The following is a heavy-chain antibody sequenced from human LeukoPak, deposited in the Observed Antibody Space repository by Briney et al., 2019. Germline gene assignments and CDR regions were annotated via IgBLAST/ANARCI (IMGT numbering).Heavy chain of an antibody. CDR1: GYTFTSYD. V-gene: IGHV1-2*02. CDR3: ARNDFWSGYYSVYYYYGMDV. Sequence: ASVKVSCKASGYTFTSYDINWVRQATGQGLEWMGWINPNSGGTNYAQKFQGRVTMTRDTSISTAYMELSRLRSDDTAVYYCARNDFWSGYYSVYYYYGMDVWGQGTTVTVSS. CDR2: INPNSGGT. D-gene: IGHD3-3*01. J-gene: IGHJ6*02.